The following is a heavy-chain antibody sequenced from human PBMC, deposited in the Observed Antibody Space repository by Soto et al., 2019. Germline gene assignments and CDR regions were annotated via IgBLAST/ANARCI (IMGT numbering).Heavy chain of an antibody. CDR1: GDSVSSNSAA. CDR2: TYYRSKWYN. D-gene: IGHD6-6*01. Sequence: KQSQTLSLTCAISGDSVSSNSAAWNWIRQSPSRGLEWLGRTYYRSKWYNDYAVSMKSRITINPDTSKNQFSLQLNSVTPEDTAVYYCARMRHSIAARRTLFFYYGMDVWGQGTTVTVSS. V-gene: IGHV6-1*01. J-gene: IGHJ6*02. CDR3: ARMRHSIAARRTLFFYYGMDV.